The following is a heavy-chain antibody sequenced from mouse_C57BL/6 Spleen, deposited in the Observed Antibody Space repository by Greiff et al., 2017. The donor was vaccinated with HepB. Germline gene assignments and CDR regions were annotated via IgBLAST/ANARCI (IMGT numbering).Heavy chain of an antibody. V-gene: IGHV1-82*01. Sequence: QVQLQQSGPELVKPGASVKISCKASGYAFSSSWMNWVKQRPGKGLEWIGRIYPGDGDTNYNGKFKGKATLTADKSSSTAYMQLSSLTSEDSAVYFCADLEDYAMDYWGQGTSVTVSS. CDR1: GYAFSSSW. CDR2: IYPGDGDT. J-gene: IGHJ4*01. CDR3: ADLEDYAMDY.